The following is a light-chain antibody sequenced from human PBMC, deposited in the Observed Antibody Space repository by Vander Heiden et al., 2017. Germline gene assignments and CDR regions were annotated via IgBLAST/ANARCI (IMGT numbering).Light chain of an antibody. CDR2: DAA. CDR3: QQYDNLPRRFT. CDR1: QDISNY. J-gene: IGKJ3*01. Sequence: DIQMTQSPSSLSASVGDRVTITCQASQDISNYLNWYQQKPGKAPKLLIYDAANLETGGPSRLSGSGSGTDFTFTISSLQPEDIATYYCQQYDNLPRRFTFGPGTKVDIK. V-gene: IGKV1-33*01.